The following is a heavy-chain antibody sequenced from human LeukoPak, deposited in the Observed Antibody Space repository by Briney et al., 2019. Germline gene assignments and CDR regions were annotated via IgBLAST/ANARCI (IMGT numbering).Heavy chain of an antibody. Sequence: SETLSLTCTASGGSISSSSYYWGWLRQPPGKGLEWIGSIYYSGSTYYNPSLKSRVTISVDTSKNQFSLKLNSVTATDTAVYYCVRQGWSNWFDPWGQGTLVTVSS. D-gene: IGHD2-15*01. CDR2: IYYSGST. V-gene: IGHV4-39*01. J-gene: IGHJ5*02. CDR1: GGSISSSSYY. CDR3: VRQGWSNWFDP.